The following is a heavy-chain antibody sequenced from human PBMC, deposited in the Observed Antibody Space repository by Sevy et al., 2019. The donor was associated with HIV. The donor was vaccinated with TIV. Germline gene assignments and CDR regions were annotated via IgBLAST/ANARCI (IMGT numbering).Heavy chain of an antibody. J-gene: IGHJ3*01. CDR2: ISNSGSDT. V-gene: IGHV3-23*01. CDR1: GFTFSNYE. D-gene: IGHD4-17*01. Sequence: GGSLRLSCEASGFTFSNYEMNWVRQAPGKGLEWVSAISNSGSDTKYAGSVKGRFTISRDNSKNTLYVQMNSLSAEDTAVYYCAKDRITVIGDAFDLWGQGTMVTVSS. CDR3: AKDRITVIGDAFDL.